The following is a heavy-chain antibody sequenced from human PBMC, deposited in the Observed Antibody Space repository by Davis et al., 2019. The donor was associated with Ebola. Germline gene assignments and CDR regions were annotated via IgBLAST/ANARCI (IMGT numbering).Heavy chain of an antibody. CDR2: VSGSGGST. J-gene: IGHJ4*02. CDR1: GFTSSRYS. V-gene: IGHV3-23*01. D-gene: IGHD6-13*01. Sequence: GGSLRLSCAASGFTSSRYSMTWVRQAPGKVLEWVSAVSGSGGSTYSADSVKGRFTISRDNSKNTLYLQMNSLRAEDTAVYYCAKEAGQQLVLNYFDYWGQGTLVTVSS. CDR3: AKEAGQQLVLNYFDY.